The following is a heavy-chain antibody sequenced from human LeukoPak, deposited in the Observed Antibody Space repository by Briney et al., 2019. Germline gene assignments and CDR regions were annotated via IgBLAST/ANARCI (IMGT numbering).Heavy chain of an antibody. CDR3: ARQRGAGNWYFDL. V-gene: IGHV4-39*01. J-gene: IGHJ2*01. CDR2: IYYSGST. Sequence: SETLSLTCTVSGGSISSSSYYWGWIRQPPGKGLEWIGSIYYSGSTHYNPSLKSRVTVSLDTSRNQFSLRLTSVTAAETAIYYCARQRGAGNWYFDLWGRGTLVTVSS. D-gene: IGHD3-10*01. CDR1: GGSISSSSYY.